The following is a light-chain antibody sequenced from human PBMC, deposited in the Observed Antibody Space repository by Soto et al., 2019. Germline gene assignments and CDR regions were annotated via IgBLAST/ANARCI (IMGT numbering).Light chain of an antibody. CDR3: QQYYRIPYT. J-gene: IGKJ2*01. CDR1: QSVLSSSNNKNF. CDR2: WAS. V-gene: IGKV4-1*01. Sequence: DIVMTQSPDSLAVSLGERATINCKSSQSVLSSSNNKNFLAWYQQKPGQSPKLLIYWASTRESGVPDRFSGSGSETDFTLPISSLQAEDVAVYYCQQYYRIPYTFGHGTKLEIK.